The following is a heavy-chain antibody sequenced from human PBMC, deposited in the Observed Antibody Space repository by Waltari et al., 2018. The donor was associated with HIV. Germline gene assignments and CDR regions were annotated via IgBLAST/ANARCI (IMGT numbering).Heavy chain of an antibody. Sequence: EVKLVESGGGAVQTGGSLRLSGEGSGFPFCSHDGDWVRQTPGKGLGWVAQISYDAREKFHGDSVRGRFVVSRDNARNSIFLQMNNLRDDDTGVYFCVRQPLRHDL. V-gene: IGHV3-7*01. CDR1: GFPFCSHD. J-gene: IGHJ2*01. CDR2: ISYDAREK. CDR3: VRQPLRHDL.